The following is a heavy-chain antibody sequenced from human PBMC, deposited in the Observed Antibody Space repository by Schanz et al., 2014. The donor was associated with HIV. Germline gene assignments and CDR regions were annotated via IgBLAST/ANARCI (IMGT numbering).Heavy chain of an antibody. CDR2: ISWNSVSI. D-gene: IGHD6-19*01. Sequence: EVQLVESGGGLVQPGRSLRLSCAASGFSFDDYAMHWVRQAPGKGLEWVSGISWNSVSIGYADSVKGRFITFRDNDRNVLYLQMASLRVEDTAIYYCARGSSGWSSSDLWGQGTLVTVSS. CDR3: ARGSSGWSSSDL. CDR1: GFSFDDYA. J-gene: IGHJ1*01. V-gene: IGHV3-9*01.